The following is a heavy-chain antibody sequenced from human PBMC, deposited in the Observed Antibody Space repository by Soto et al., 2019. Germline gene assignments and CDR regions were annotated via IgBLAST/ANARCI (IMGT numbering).Heavy chain of an antibody. J-gene: IGHJ5*02. Sequence: SETLSLTCTLYGGSFSGHYWSWIRQPPGKGLEWIGEINHGGSTNHDPSLESRVTISVDTSKNQFSLKLSSLTAADTAVYFCARRATYYYDSSGSYHDGNWFDPWGQGTLVTVSS. CDR3: ARRATYYYDSSGSYHDGNWFDP. CDR1: GGSFSGHY. D-gene: IGHD3-22*01. V-gene: IGHV4-34*01. CDR2: INHGGST.